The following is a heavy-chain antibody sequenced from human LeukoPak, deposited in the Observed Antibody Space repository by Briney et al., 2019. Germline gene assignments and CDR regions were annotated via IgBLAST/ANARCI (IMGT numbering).Heavy chain of an antibody. CDR3: ARRGVDAFDI. Sequence: SETLSLTCAVYGGSFSGYYRSWIRQSPGKGLEWIGEINHSGSTNYNPSLKSRVTISLDTSKNQFSLKLSSVTAADTAVYYCARRGVDAFDIWGQGTMVTVSS. CDR1: GGSFSGYY. D-gene: IGHD3-3*01. V-gene: IGHV4-34*01. J-gene: IGHJ3*02. CDR2: INHSGST.